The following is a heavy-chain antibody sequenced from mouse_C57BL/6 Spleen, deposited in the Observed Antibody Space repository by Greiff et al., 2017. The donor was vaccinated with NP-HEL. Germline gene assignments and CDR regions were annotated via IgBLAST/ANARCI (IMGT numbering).Heavy chain of an antibody. CDR2: INPSSGYT. CDR3: ARDYHYAMDY. J-gene: IGHJ4*01. Sequence: VQLQQSGAELAKPGASVKLSCKASGYTFTSYWMHWVKQRPGQGLEWIGYINPSSGYTKYNQKFKDKATLTADQSSRTAYIQLSSLTYEDSAVYYCARDYHYAMDYWGQGTSVTVSS. V-gene: IGHV1-7*01. D-gene: IGHD2-4*01. CDR1: GYTFTSYW.